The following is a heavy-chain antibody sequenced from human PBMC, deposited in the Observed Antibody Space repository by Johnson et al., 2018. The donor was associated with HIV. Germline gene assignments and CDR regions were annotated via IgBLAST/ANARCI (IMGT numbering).Heavy chain of an antibody. D-gene: IGHD1-1*01. CDR2: ISYDGSNK. CDR3: ARDTKVPRYNWNDGAFDI. J-gene: IGHJ3*02. Sequence: QVRLVESGGGVVQPGRSLRLSCAASGFTFSTYTLHWVRLAPGKGLEWVAVISYDGSNKYYADSVKGRFAISRDNSKNKLYLQMNSLRAEDTALYYCARDTKVPRYNWNDGAFDIWGQGTMVTVSS. V-gene: IGHV3-30*09. CDR1: GFTFSTYT.